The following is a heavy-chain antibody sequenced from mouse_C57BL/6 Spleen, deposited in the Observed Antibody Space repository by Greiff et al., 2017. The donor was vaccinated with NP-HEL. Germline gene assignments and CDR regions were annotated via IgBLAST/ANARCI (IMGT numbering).Heavy chain of an antibody. CDR3: ARWGYDYAAY. J-gene: IGHJ3*01. CDR2: IYPSDSET. V-gene: IGHV1-61*01. Sequence: QVQLQQPGAELVRPGSSVKLSCKASGYTFTSYWMDWVKQRPRQGLEWIGNIYPSDSETHYNQKFKNKAPLTVDKSSSPAYLHLSTLTSEDSTASYCARWGYDYAAYWGQGTLVTVSA. D-gene: IGHD2-4*01. CDR1: GYTFTSYW.